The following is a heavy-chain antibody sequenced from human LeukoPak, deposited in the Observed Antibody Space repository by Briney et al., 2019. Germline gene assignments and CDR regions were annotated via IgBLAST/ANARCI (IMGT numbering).Heavy chain of an antibody. CDR2: IKSKADGGAT. J-gene: IGHJ3*02. CDR1: GFTFTNAW. D-gene: IGHD3-10*01. CDR3: TTVGSRYLYAFDI. Sequence: GGSLRLSCAASGFTFTNAWRSGVGQAPGKGREWVGRIKSKADGGATDCAAPVKARFTITRDDSKNTPYLQMNGLKTEDTALYYCTTVGSRYLYAFDIWGQGTMVTVSS. V-gene: IGHV3-15*01.